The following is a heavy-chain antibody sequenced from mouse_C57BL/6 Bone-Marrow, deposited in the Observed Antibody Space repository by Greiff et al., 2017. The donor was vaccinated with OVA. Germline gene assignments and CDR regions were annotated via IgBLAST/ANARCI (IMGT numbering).Heavy chain of an antibody. CDR1: GFTFSSYA. V-gene: IGHV5-4*01. CDR2: ISDGGSYT. CDR3: ARDGTGRGYFDY. Sequence: EVKLEESGGGLVKPGGSLKLSCAASGFTFSSYAMSWVRQTPEKRLEWVATISDGGSYTYYPDNVKGRFTISRDNAKNNLYLQMSHLKSEDTAMYYCARDGTGRGYFDYWSQGTTLTVSS. J-gene: IGHJ2*01. D-gene: IGHD4-1*01.